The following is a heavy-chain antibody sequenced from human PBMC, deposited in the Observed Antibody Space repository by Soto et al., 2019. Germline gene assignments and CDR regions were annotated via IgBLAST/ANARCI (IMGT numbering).Heavy chain of an antibody. CDR3: ARVAKYDFWSGYPKCGGDYYMDV. CDR1: GFTLSYYW. Sequence: PGGSLRLSCAASGFTLSYYWMSWVRQAPGKGLEWVSAISGSGGSTYYADSVKGRFTISRDNSKNTLYLQMNSLRAEDTAVYYCARVAKYDFWSGYPKCGGDYYMDVSGKAPTVTVSS. CDR2: ISGSGGST. D-gene: IGHD3-3*01. V-gene: IGHV3-23*01. J-gene: IGHJ6*03.